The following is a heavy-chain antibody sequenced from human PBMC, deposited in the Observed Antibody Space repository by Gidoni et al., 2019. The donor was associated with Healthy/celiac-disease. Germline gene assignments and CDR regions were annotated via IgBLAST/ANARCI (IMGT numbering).Heavy chain of an antibody. CDR3: ARDGPGYCSSTSCQGWFDP. CDR2: IWYDGSNK. CDR1: GFTFSSYG. Sequence: QVQLVESGGGVVQPGRSLRLSCAASGFTFSSYGMHWVRQAPGKGLAWVAVIWYDGSNKYYADSVKGRFTISRDNSKNTLYLQMNSLRAEDTAVYYCARDGPGYCSSTSCQGWFDPWGQGTLVTVSS. J-gene: IGHJ5*02. D-gene: IGHD2-2*01. V-gene: IGHV3-33*01.